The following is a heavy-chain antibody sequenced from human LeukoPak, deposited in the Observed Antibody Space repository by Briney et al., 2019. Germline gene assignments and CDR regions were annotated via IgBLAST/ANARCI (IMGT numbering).Heavy chain of an antibody. Sequence: SETLSLTCTVSGGSINNYYWSWIREPAGKGLEWIGRIYTRGSTNYNPSLKSRVTMSVEKSKNQFSLKLSSVTAADTAVYYCARGRYCSADICSGGDAFDIWGQGTMVSVSS. V-gene: IGHV4-4*07. J-gene: IGHJ3*02. CDR2: IYTRGST. CDR1: GGSINNYY. CDR3: ARGRYCSADICSGGDAFDI. D-gene: IGHD2-15*01.